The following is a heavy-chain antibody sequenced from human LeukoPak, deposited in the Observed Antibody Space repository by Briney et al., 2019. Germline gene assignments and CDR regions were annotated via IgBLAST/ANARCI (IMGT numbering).Heavy chain of an antibody. CDR1: GYTFRDYY. CDR2: IDPKSGGP. V-gene: IGHV1-2*02. J-gene: IGHJ3*01. CDR3: ARGGFHHGFDF. Sequence: GASVKVSCKASGYTFRDYYMHWVRQAPGQGLEWMGWIDPKSGGPNYAQKFQGRVTLTSDTSISTSYMELSRLTSDDTAVYYRARGGFHHGFDFWGQGTVVTVSS.